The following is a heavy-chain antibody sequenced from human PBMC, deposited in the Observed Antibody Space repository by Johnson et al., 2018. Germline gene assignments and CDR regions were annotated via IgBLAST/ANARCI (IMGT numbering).Heavy chain of an antibody. CDR2: IYSGGST. V-gene: IGHV3-66*01. D-gene: IGHD3-10*01. J-gene: IGHJ6*02. CDR1: GFSVSSNC. CDR3: ARGFYGSGTYYSPSYGMDV. Sequence: VQLVESGGGLVQPGGSLSLSCAASGFSVSSNCMSWVRQAPGKGLEWVSLIYSGGSTFYGDSVKGRFTISKDNSKNTLYLQMNSLRAEDTTVYYCARGFYGSGTYYSPSYGMDVWGQGTTVTVSS.